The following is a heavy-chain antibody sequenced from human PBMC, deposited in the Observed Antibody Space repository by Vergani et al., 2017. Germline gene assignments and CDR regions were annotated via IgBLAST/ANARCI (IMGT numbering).Heavy chain of an antibody. J-gene: IGHJ4*02. D-gene: IGHD5-18*01. CDR3: ARVMADTAMVTPSIDY. CDR2: INPSGGST. CDR1: GYTFTSYY. Sequence: QVQLVQSGAEVKKPGASVKVSCKASGYTFTSYYMHWVRQAPGQGREWMGIINPSGGSTSYAQKFQGRVTMTRDTTTSTVYMELSSLRSEDTAVYYCARVMADTAMVTPSIDYWGQGTLVTVSS. V-gene: IGHV1-46*03.